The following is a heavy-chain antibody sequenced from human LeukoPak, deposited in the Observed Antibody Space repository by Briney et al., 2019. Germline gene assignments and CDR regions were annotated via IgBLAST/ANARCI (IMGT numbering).Heavy chain of an antibody. J-gene: IGHJ6*02. CDR2: IKYDGSYT. D-gene: IGHD3-3*01. CDR1: GFTLSLAW. CDR3: AREWTLYYDFWSGYYTSGYYGMDV. V-gene: IGHV3-74*01. Sequence: GGSLRLSCATSGFTLSLAWMHWVRQAPGKGLEWVSRIKYDGSYTNYADSVKGRFTISRDNARNTLSLHMISLRAEDTAVYYCAREWTLYYDFWSGYYTSGYYGMDVWGQGTTVTVSS.